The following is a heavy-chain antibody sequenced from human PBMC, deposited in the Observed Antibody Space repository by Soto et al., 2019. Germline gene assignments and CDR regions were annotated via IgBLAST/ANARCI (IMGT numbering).Heavy chain of an antibody. Sequence: SVKVSCKASGGTFSSYTISWVRQAPGQGLEWMGRIIPILGIANYAQKFQGRVTITADKSTSTAYMELSSLRSEDTAVYYCARGVIRVAATLDYWGQGTLVTVSS. CDR3: ARGVIRVAATLDY. J-gene: IGHJ4*02. CDR2: IIPILGIA. V-gene: IGHV1-69*02. CDR1: GGTFSSYT. D-gene: IGHD6-13*01.